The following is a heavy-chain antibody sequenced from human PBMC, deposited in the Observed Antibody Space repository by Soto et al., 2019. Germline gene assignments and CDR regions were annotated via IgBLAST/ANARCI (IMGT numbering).Heavy chain of an antibody. CDR3: ARGNGMMLAVQGDAPDKYYLDS. Sequence: SETLSLTCAVYGGSFSGYYWSWIRQPPGKGLEWIGEINHSGSINYNPSLKSRVTISVDTSKNQFSLKLRSVTATDTAIYYCARGNGMMLAVQGDAPDKYYLDSWSQGTLVTVSS. V-gene: IGHV4-34*01. J-gene: IGHJ4*02. CDR1: GGSFSGYY. D-gene: IGHD2-8*01. CDR2: INHSGSI.